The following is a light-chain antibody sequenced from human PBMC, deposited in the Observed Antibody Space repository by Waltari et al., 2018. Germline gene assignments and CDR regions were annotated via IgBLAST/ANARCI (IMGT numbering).Light chain of an antibody. CDR3: QHYVRLPAT. V-gene: IGKV3-20*01. J-gene: IGKJ1*01. Sequence: EIMLTQSPGTLSLSPGERATLACRASQSISRSLAWYQHKPGQAPRLLIYGASSMATGIPDRFSGSGSGTDFSLTISRLQPEDFAVYYCQHYVRLPATFGQGTKVDIK. CDR2: GAS. CDR1: QSISRS.